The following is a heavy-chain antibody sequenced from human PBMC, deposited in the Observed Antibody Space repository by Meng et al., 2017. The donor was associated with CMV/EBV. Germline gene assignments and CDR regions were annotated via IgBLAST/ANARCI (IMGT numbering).Heavy chain of an antibody. CDR2: IWFDGNNK. Sequence: CAASGFTFKNYGMHWVRQAPGKGLEWVAVIWFDGNNKYYADSVKGRFTISRDNTKNTLYLQMNSLRAEDTAVYYCARDLLAADAFDIWGQGTMVTVSS. J-gene: IGHJ3*02. CDR1: GFTFKNYG. CDR3: ARDLLAADAFDI. D-gene: IGHD2-8*02. V-gene: IGHV3-33*01.